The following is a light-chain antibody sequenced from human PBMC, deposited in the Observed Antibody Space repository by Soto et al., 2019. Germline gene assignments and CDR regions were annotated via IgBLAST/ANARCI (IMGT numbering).Light chain of an antibody. CDR2: ANN. Sequence: QSVLTQPPSASGTPGQRVTISCSGSSSNIGSNTVNWYQQLPGTAPKLLIHANNQRPSGVPDRFSGSKSGTSASLAISWLQSEEADYYCAAWDDSLKGYVFGTGTKLTVL. V-gene: IGLV1-44*01. J-gene: IGLJ1*01. CDR1: SSNIGSNT. CDR3: AAWDDSLKGYV.